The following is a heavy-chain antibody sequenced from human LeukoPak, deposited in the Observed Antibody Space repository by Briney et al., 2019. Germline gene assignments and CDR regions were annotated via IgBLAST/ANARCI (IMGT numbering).Heavy chain of an antibody. D-gene: IGHD3-9*01. CDR2: IYWNDDK. Sequence: SGPTLVKPTQTLTLTCTFSGFSLSTSGVGVGWIRQPPGKALEWLALIYWNDDKRYSPSLKSRLTITKDTSKNQVVLTMTNMDPVDTATYYCAHSHNYDILTGYYRPPDYWGQGTLVTVSS. V-gene: IGHV2-5*01. CDR3: AHSHNYDILTGYYRPPDY. J-gene: IGHJ4*02. CDR1: GFSLSTSGVG.